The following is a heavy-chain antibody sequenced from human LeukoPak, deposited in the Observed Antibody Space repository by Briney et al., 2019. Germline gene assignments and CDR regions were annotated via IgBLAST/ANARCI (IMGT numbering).Heavy chain of an antibody. CDR2: IIPILGIA. CDR3: ARGDDSSGYYFDY. Sequence: SVKVSCKASGGTFGSYAISWVRQAPGQGLEWMGRIIPILGIANYAQKFQGRVTITADKSTSTAYMELSSLRSEDTAVYYCARGDDSSGYYFDYWGQGTLVTVSS. D-gene: IGHD3-22*01. CDR1: GGTFGSYA. V-gene: IGHV1-69*04. J-gene: IGHJ4*02.